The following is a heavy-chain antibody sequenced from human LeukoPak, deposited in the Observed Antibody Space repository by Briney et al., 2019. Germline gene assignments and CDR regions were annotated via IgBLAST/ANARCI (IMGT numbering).Heavy chain of an antibody. CDR3: AKVESGGYDSLEVFDY. J-gene: IGHJ4*02. V-gene: IGHV3-23*01. CDR1: GFTFSSYA. CDR2: ISGSGGST. Sequence: GGSLRLSCAASGFTFSSYAMSWVRQAPGKGLEWVSAISGSGGSTYYADSVKGRFTISRDNSKNTLYLQMNSLRAEDTAVYYCAKVESGGYDSLEVFDYWGQGTLVTVSS. D-gene: IGHD5-12*01.